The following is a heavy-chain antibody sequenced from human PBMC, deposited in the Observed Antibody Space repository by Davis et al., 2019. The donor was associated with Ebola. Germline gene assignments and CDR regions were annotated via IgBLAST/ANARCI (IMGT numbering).Heavy chain of an antibody. CDR2: IYYSGST. D-gene: IGHD1-26*01. CDR1: GGSISSSSYY. CDR3: ARGRGWGRLLYGMDV. Sequence: SETLSLTCTVSGGSISSSSYYWGWIRQPPGKGLEWIGSIYYSGSTYYNPSLKSRVTISVDMSKNQFSLKLSSVTAADTAVYYCARGRGWGRLLYGMDVWGHGTTVTVSS. J-gene: IGHJ6*02. V-gene: IGHV4-39*07.